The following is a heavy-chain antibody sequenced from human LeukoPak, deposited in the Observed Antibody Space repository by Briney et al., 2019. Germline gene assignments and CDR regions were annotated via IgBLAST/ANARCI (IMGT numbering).Heavy chain of an antibody. CDR3: ARHVGGVRGVIIPWNWFDP. Sequence: SETLSLTCTVSGGSVSSYYWSWIRQPAGKGLEWIGYIYTSGSTNYNPSLKSRVTISVDTSKNQFSLKLSSVTAADTAVYYCARHVGGVRGVIIPWNWFDPWGQGTLVTVSS. J-gene: IGHJ5*02. CDR1: GGSVSSYY. CDR2: IYTSGST. D-gene: IGHD3-10*01. V-gene: IGHV4-4*09.